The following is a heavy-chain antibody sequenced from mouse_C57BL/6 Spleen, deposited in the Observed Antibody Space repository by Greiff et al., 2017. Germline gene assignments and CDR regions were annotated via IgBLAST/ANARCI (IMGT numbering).Heavy chain of an antibody. V-gene: IGHV1-66*01. J-gene: IGHJ1*03. D-gene: IGHD3-3*01. CDR2: IYPGSGNT. CDR1: GYSFTSYY. CDR3: ARSRDERYFDV. Sequence: VQLQESGPELVKPGASVKISCKASGYSFTSYYIHWVKQRPGQGLEWIGWIYPGSGNTKYNEKFKGKATLTADTSSSTAYMQLSSLTSEDSAVYYCARSRDERYFDVWGTGTTVTVSS.